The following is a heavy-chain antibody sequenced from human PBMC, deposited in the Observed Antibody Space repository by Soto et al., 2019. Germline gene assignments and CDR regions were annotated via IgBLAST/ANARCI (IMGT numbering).Heavy chain of an antibody. V-gene: IGHV4-39*01. Sequence: SETLSLTCTVSGGSISSSSYYWGWIRQPPGKGLEWIGSIYYSGSTYYNPSLKTLVTISVDTSKNQFSLKLSSVTAADTAVYYCARHSSVYGVGNGMDVWGQGTTVTVSS. CDR2: IYYSGST. J-gene: IGHJ6*02. D-gene: IGHD2-8*01. CDR3: ARHSSVYGVGNGMDV. CDR1: GGSISSSSYY.